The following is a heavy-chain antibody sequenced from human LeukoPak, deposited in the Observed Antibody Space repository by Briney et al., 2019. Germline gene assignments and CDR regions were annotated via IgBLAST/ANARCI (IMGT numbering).Heavy chain of an antibody. J-gene: IGHJ5*02. D-gene: IGHD2-21*01. CDR3: AKDPYRVIVATGNYLDP. CDR1: GFTFSSYS. Sequence: GGSLRLSCAASGFTFSSYSMNWVRQAPGKGLEWVSSISSSSSYIYYADSVKGRFTISRDNAKNSLYLQMNSLRAEDTAVYYCAKDPYRVIVATGNYLDPWGQGTLVTVSS. CDR2: ISSSSSYI. V-gene: IGHV3-21*01.